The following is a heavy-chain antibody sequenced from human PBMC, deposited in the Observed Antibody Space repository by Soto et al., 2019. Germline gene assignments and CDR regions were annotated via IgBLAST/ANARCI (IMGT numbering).Heavy chain of an antibody. D-gene: IGHD3-16*01. V-gene: IGHV1-18*01. CDR3: ARAIKIVFGAPAY. Sequence: QVNLVQSGAEVKKPGASVKVSCKASGYTFSNYALTWVRRAPGQGLEWMGWISAHSGDTNYAQKFQGRVTMTTDTSTSTAYLELRSLTSDDTAGYYCARAIKIVFGAPAYWGQGTLVTVSS. CDR2: ISAHSGDT. J-gene: IGHJ4*02. CDR1: GYTFSNYA.